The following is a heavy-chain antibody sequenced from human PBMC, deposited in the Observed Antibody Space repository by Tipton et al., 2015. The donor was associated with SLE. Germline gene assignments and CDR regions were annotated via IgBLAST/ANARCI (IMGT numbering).Heavy chain of an antibody. V-gene: IGHV3-64*01. D-gene: IGHD3-10*01. Sequence: GSLRLSCAASGFTFSSYAMHWVRQAPGKGLEFVSAISSNGGSTYYANSVKGRFTISRDNSKNTLYLQMGSLRAEDMAVYYCARGSYGGYFDYWGQGTLVTVSS. CDR1: GFTFSSYA. CDR2: ISSNGGST. CDR3: ARGSYGGYFDY. J-gene: IGHJ4*02.